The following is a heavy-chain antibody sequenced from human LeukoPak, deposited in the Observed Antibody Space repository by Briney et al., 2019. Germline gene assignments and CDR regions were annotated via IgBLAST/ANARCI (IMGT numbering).Heavy chain of an antibody. CDR3: ARAPFGGQPAFYI. J-gene: IGHJ3*02. CDR2: IIPIFGTA. Sequence: GIIPIFGTANYAQKFQGRVTITADESTSAAYMELSSLRFEDTAVYSCARAPFGGQPAFYIWGQGTMVTVSS. V-gene: IGHV1-69*01. D-gene: IGHD2-15*01.